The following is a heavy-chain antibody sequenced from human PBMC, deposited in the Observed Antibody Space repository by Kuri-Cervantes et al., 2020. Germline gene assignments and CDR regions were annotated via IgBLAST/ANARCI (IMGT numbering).Heavy chain of an antibody. D-gene: IGHD5-12*01. CDR1: GGSFSGYY. Sequence: SETLSLTCAVYGGSFSGYYWSWIRQPPGKGLEWIGEINHSGSNNYNPSLKSRVTIPVDTSKNQFSLKLSSVTAADTAVYYCARGWPQRPFDYWGQGTLVTVSS. CDR2: INHSGSN. CDR3: ARGWPQRPFDY. V-gene: IGHV4-34*01. J-gene: IGHJ4*02.